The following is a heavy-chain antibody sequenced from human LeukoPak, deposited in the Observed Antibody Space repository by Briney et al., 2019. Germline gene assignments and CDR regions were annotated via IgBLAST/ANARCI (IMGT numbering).Heavy chain of an antibody. CDR2: INPNSGGT. CDR3: ARVIAAAPQRDLGY. D-gene: IGHD6-13*01. Sequence: ASVKVSCKASGYTFTGYYMHWVRQAPGQGLEWMGWINPNSGGTNYAQKFQGRVTMTRDTSISTAYMELSRLRSDNTAVYYCARVIAAAPQRDLGYWGQGTLVTVSS. V-gene: IGHV1-2*02. J-gene: IGHJ4*02. CDR1: GYTFTGYY.